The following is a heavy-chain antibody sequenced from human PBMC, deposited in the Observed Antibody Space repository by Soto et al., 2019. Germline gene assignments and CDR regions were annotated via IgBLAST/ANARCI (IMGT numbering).Heavy chain of an antibody. CDR3: ARDIRPDIAVVPAARGTAFDI. Sequence: SVKVYCKASGGTFSSYAISWVRQAPGQGLEWMGGIIPIFGTANYAQKFQGRVTITADESTSTAYMELSSLRSEDTAVYYCARDIRPDIAVVPAARGTAFDIWGQGTMVTVSS. CDR1: GGTFSSYA. CDR2: IIPIFGTA. V-gene: IGHV1-69*13. J-gene: IGHJ3*02. D-gene: IGHD2-2*01.